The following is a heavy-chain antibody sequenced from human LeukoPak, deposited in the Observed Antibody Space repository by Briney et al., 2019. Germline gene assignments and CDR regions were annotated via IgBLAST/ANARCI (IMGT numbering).Heavy chain of an antibody. D-gene: IGHD2-15*01. V-gene: IGHV1-18*01. CDR2: ISAYNGDT. CDR1: DHIFPNYV. Sequence: VASVNVSCKASDHIFPNYVISWVRQAPGQGLEWLGWISAYNGDTNYAQKFQGRLTLTTVTPTSTAYMELRSLRSDDTAIYYCARASAQWSDYWGQGTLVTVSS. J-gene: IGHJ4*02. CDR3: ARASAQWSDY.